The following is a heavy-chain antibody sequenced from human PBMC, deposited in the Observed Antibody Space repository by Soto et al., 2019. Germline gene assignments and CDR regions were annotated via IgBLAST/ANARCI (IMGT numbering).Heavy chain of an antibody. CDR2: ISGSGGST. D-gene: IGHD3-22*01. Sequence: GGSLRLSCAASGFTFSSYAMSWVRQAPGKGLEWVSAISGSGGSTYYADSVKGRFTISRDNSKNTLYLQMNSLRAEDTAVYYCAKEFYDSSGYYYMAPSYWGQGTLVTVSS. CDR1: GFTFSSYA. J-gene: IGHJ4*02. V-gene: IGHV3-23*01. CDR3: AKEFYDSSGYYYMAPSY.